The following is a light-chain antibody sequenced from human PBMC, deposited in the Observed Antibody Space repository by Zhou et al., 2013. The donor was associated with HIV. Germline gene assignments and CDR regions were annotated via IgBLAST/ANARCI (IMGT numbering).Light chain of an antibody. CDR3: QQYNSSPKT. V-gene: IGKV1-5*03. J-gene: IGKJ2*01. CDR2: KAS. CDR1: QSISSW. Sequence: DIRMTQSPSTLSASVGDRVTITCRASQSISSWLAWYQQKPGKAPKLLIYKASSLESGVPSRFSGSGSGTEFTLTISSLQPDDFATYYCQQYNSSPKTFGQGTKLEIK.